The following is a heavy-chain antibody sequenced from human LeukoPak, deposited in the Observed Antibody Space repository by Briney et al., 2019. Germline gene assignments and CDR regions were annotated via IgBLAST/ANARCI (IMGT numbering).Heavy chain of an antibody. D-gene: IGHD6-13*01. CDR2: ISGSGGST. Sequence: AGGSLRLSCAASGFTFSSYWMSWVRQAPGKGLEWVSAISGSGGSTYYADSVKGRFTISRDNSKNTLYLQMNSLRAEDTAVYYCAKGGQYSSSCDYWGQGTLVTVSS. J-gene: IGHJ4*02. CDR1: GFTFSSYW. V-gene: IGHV3-23*01. CDR3: AKGGQYSSSCDY.